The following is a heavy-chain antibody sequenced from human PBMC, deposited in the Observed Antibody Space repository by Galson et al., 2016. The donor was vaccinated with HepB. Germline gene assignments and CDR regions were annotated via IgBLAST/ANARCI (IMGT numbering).Heavy chain of an antibody. V-gene: IGHV4-34*01. D-gene: IGHD6-6*01. Sequence: SETLSLTCAVYGGSFSGYHWTWIRQSPGKGLGWIGEIDQSGGINYNPSLRSRVTISFDTSKNQFALRLTTVTAADTALYYCARGSIDITMMAVVFTGASFFLEYWGRGVLVTVSS. CDR1: GGSFSGYH. CDR2: IDQSGGI. J-gene: IGHJ4*02. CDR3: ARGSIDITMMAVVFTGASFFLEY.